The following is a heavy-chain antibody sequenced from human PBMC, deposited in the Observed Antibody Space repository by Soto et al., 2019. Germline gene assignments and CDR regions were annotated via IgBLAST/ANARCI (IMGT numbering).Heavy chain of an antibody. CDR1: GGSFSGYY. D-gene: IGHD6-13*01. V-gene: IGHV4-34*01. Sequence: SETLSLTCAVYGGSFSGYYWSWIRQPPGKGLEWIGEINHSGSTNYNPSLKSRVTTSVDTSKNQFSLKLSSVTAADTAVYYCARGRGSWYLYKTVYWYFDLWGRGTLVTVSS. CDR2: INHSGST. J-gene: IGHJ2*01. CDR3: ARGRGSWYLYKTVYWYFDL.